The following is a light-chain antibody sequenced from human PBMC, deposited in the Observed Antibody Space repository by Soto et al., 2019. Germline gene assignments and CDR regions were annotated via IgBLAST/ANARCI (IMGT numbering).Light chain of an antibody. J-gene: IGKJ1*01. CDR3: QQSYSTPWT. CDR1: QSVSSN. CDR2: GAS. V-gene: IGKV3-15*01. Sequence: IVMTQSPATLSVSPWERATLSCRASQSVSSNLAWYQQKPGQAPRLLIYGASTRATGIPARFSGSGSGTDFTLTISSLQPEDFATYYCQQSYSTPWTFGQGTKVDIK.